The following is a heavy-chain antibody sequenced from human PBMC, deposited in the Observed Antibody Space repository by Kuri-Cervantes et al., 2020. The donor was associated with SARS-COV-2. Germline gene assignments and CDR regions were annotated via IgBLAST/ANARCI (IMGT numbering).Heavy chain of an antibody. Sequence: SETLSLTCTVSGGSISSYYWSWIRQPPGKGLEWIGYIYYSGSTNYNPSLKSRVTISVDTSKNQISLRLSSVTAADTAVYYCAREKVRGERPSYYYYGMDVWGQGTTVTVSS. CDR3: AREKVRGERPSYYYYGMDV. V-gene: IGHV4-59*01. J-gene: IGHJ6*02. D-gene: IGHD3-10*01. CDR1: GGSISSYY. CDR2: IYYSGST.